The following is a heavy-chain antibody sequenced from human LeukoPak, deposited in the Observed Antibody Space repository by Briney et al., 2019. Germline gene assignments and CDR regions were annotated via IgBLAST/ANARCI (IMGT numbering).Heavy chain of an antibody. Sequence: PSETLSLTCAVSGGSISSYYWSWIRQPPGKGLEWIGYIHYSGSTYYNPSLQSRVTISVDTSKNQFSLKLSSVTAADTAVYYCARGGSYCGGDCYHPLKYNWFDPWGQGTLVTVSS. D-gene: IGHD2-21*02. CDR2: IHYSGST. V-gene: IGHV4-59*12. CDR1: GGSISSYY. CDR3: ARGGSYCGGDCYHPLKYNWFDP. J-gene: IGHJ5*02.